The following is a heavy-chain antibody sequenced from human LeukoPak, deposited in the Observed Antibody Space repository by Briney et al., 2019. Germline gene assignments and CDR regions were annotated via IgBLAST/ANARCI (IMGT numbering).Heavy chain of an antibody. V-gene: IGHV3-9*01. D-gene: IGHD3-22*01. Sequence: GGSLRLSCEASGFTFADSAMNWVRQAPGKGLEWVSGIRWNNNNIGYADSVKGRFTISRDNAKNSLYLQMNSLRAEDTAIYYCAKGSYYDASGYYFTSWYFDLWGRGAVVTVSS. CDR3: AKGSYYDASGYYFTSWYFDL. CDR2: IRWNNNNI. J-gene: IGHJ2*01. CDR1: GFTFADSA.